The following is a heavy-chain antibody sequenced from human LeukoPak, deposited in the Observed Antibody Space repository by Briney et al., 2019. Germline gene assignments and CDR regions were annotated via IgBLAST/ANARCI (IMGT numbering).Heavy chain of an antibody. J-gene: IGHJ4*02. D-gene: IGHD2-2*01. CDR2: ISGSGRST. CDR3: AKDRAIVVVALDY. V-gene: IGHV3-23*01. Sequence: PGGSLRLSCAASGFTFSSYAMSWVRHAPGKGLEWVTAISGSGRSTYYADSVKGRFTISRDNSKNTLYLQMNSLRAEDTAVYYCAKDRAIVVVALDYWGQGTLVTVSS. CDR1: GFTFSSYA.